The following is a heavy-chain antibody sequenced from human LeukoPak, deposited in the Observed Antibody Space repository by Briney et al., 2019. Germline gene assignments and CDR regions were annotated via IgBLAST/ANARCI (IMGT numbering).Heavy chain of an antibody. CDR1: GFTFRSYW. J-gene: IGHJ3*02. CDR3: ARDRGGSAFDI. V-gene: IGHV3-74*01. CDR2: INSDGSST. Sequence: PGGSLRLSCAPSGFTFRSYWMHWARHAPGKGLVWVSRINSDGSSTSYADSVKGRFTISRDNAKNTLYLQMNSLRAEDTAVYHCARDRGGSAFDILGQGTMVTVSS. D-gene: IGHD3-10*01.